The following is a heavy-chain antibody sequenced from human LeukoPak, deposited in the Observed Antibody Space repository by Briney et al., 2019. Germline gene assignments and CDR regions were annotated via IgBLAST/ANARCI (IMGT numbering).Heavy chain of an antibody. CDR2: ISSSSTI. Sequence: GGSLRLSCAASGFTFSSYSMNWVRQAPGKGLEWVSYISSSSTIYYADSVKGRFTISRGNAKNSLYLQMNSLRAEDTAVYYCAREALVRMGAFDIWGQGTMVTVSS. J-gene: IGHJ3*02. D-gene: IGHD2-21*01. CDR3: AREALVRMGAFDI. V-gene: IGHV3-48*01. CDR1: GFTFSSYS.